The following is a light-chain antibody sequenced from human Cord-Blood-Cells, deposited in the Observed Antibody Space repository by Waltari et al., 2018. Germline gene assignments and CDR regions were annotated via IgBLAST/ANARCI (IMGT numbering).Light chain of an antibody. Sequence: DIQMTQSPSSLSASVGDRVTITCRASQSLSSYLNWYQQKPGKAPKLLIYAASSLQSGVPSRFGGSGSGTDFTLTISSLQPEDFAAYYCQQSYSTPFTFGPGTRVDIK. CDR1: QSLSSY. CDR2: AAS. V-gene: IGKV1-39*01. CDR3: QQSYSTPFT. J-gene: IGKJ3*01.